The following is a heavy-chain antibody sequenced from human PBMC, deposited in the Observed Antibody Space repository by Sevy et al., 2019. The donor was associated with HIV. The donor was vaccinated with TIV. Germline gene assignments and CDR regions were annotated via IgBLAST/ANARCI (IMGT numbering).Heavy chain of an antibody. D-gene: IGHD3-22*01. V-gene: IGHV3-23*01. CDR1: GFTFSSYA. J-gene: IGHJ4*02. Sequence: GGSLRLSCAASGFTFSSYAMSWVRQAPGKGLEWVSAISGSGGSTYYADSVKGRFTISRDNSKNTLYLQMNSLRAEDTAVYYCASCPDSSGYCIKFDYWGQGTLVTVSS. CDR2: ISGSGGST. CDR3: ASCPDSSGYCIKFDY.